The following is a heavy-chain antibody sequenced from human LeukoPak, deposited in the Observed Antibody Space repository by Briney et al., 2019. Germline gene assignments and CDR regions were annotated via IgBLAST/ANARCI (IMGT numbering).Heavy chain of an antibody. CDR2: ISYDGSNK. Sequence: GGSLRLSCAASGFTFSSYGMHWVRQAPGKGLEWVAVISYDGSNKYYADSVKGRFTISRDNSKNTLYLQMNSLRAEDTAVYYCASPGPMDSSAGSGDFDYWGQGTLVTVSS. V-gene: IGHV3-30*03. CDR3: ASPGPMDSSAGSGDFDY. D-gene: IGHD6-19*01. J-gene: IGHJ4*02. CDR1: GFTFSSYG.